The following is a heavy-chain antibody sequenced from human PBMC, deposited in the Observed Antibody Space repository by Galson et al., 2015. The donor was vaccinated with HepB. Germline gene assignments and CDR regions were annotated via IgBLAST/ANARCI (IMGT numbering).Heavy chain of an antibody. CDR3: ARDGGEDQVVALFDL. V-gene: IGHV3-30*09. Sequence: SLRLSCAASGFTFTTYAMHWVRQAPGKGLEWVAAISYDGSEKYYVDSVKGRFAISRDNSNNTLFLQMNSLRTEDTAVYFCARDGGEDQVVALFDLWGQGTLVTVSS. J-gene: IGHJ4*02. D-gene: IGHD2-15*01. CDR2: ISYDGSEK. CDR1: GFTFTTYA.